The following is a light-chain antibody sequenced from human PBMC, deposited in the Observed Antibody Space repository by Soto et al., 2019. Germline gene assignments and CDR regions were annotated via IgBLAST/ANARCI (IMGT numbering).Light chain of an antibody. CDR3: QSYDSSTPVV. CDR2: EDN. CDR1: SGSIASNY. Sequence: NFMLTQPHSVSESPGKTVTISCTRSSGSIASNYVQWYQQRPGSAPTTVIYEDNQRPSEVPDRFSGSIDSSSNSASLTISGLKTEDEADYYCQSYDSSTPVVFGGGTKLTVL. J-gene: IGLJ2*01. V-gene: IGLV6-57*03.